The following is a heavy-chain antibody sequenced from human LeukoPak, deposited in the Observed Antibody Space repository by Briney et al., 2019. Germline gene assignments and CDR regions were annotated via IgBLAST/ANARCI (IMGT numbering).Heavy chain of an antibody. D-gene: IGHD2-2*01. CDR1: GYTFNANY. V-gene: IGHV1-2*02. Sequence: SVKVSCKASGYTFNANYIHWVRQAPGQGLEWMGWINPNSGETNYSQKFQGRVIVTRDTSISTAYMELSRLTSDDTAVYYCARVGTSYCSTRYGCYPVWYFDNWGQGTLVTVSA. CDR2: INPNSGET. J-gene: IGHJ4*02. CDR3: ARVGTSYCSTRYGCYPVWYFDN.